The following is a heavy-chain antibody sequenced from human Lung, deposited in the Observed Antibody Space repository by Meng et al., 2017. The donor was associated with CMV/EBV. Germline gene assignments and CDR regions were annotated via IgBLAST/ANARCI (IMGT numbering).Heavy chain of an antibody. J-gene: IGHJ4*02. CDR3: ARGGGLRHWSWVDS. CDR2: VKPNSGDT. D-gene: IGHD3-10*01. Sequence: ASGYTFPNQDRNWVRRATGPGLGWMGWVKPNSGDTGYAQKFQGRLTITTNTAISTAYMELTSLTSEDTAVYYCARGGGLRHWSWVDSWGQGTLVTVSS. CDR1: GYTFPNQD. V-gene: IGHV1-8*03.